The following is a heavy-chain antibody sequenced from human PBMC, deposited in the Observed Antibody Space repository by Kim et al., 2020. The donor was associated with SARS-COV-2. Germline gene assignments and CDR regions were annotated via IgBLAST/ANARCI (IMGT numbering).Heavy chain of an antibody. J-gene: IGHJ4*02. CDR1: GFTFSSYG. CDR2: IWYDGSNK. D-gene: IGHD5-12*01. Sequence: GGSLRLSCAASGFTFSSYGMHWVRQAPGKGLEWVAVIWYDGSNKYYADSVKGRFTISRDNSKNTLYLQMNSLRAEDTAVYYCACHRWLQPNGLDYWGQGTLVTVSS. CDR3: ACHRWLQPNGLDY. V-gene: IGHV3-33*01.